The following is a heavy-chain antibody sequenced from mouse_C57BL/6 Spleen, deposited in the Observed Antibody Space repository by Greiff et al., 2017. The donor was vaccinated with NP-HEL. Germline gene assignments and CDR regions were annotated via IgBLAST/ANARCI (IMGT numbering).Heavy chain of an antibody. Sequence: QVQLKESGPGLVQPSQSLSITCTVSGFSLTSYGVHWVRQSPGKGLEWLGMIWRGGSTDYNAAFMSRLSITKDNSKSQVFFKMNSLQADDTAIYYCAKMGYGRDAMDYWGQGTSVTVSS. CDR2: IWRGGST. J-gene: IGHJ4*01. CDR3: AKMGYGRDAMDY. CDR1: GFSLTSYG. D-gene: IGHD1-1*02. V-gene: IGHV2-5*01.